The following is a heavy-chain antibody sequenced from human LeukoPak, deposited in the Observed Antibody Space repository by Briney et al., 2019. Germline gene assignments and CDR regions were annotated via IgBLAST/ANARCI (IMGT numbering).Heavy chain of an antibody. Sequence: PSETLSLTCTVSGGSISSYYWSWNRQPPGKGLEWIGYIYYSGSTNYNPSLKSRVTISVDTSKNQFSLKLSSVTAADTAVYYCARVGVRYYFDYWGQGTLVTVSS. CDR1: GGSISSYY. V-gene: IGHV4-59*01. CDR2: IYYSGST. CDR3: ARVGVRYYFDY. J-gene: IGHJ4*02. D-gene: IGHD4-23*01.